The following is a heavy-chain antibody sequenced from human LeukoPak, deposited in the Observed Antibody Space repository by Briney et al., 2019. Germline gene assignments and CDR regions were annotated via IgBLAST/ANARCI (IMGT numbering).Heavy chain of an antibody. CDR1: GGTFSSYA. CDR2: IIPIFGTA. J-gene: IGHJ4*02. D-gene: IGHD3-16*01. V-gene: IGHV1-69*05. Sequence: GASVKVSCKASGGTFSSYAISWVRQAPGQGLEWMGRIIPIFGTANYAQKFQGRVTITTDESTSTAYMELSSLRSEDTALYYCVRVPRELGAYWGQGTLVTVSS. CDR3: VRVPRELGAY.